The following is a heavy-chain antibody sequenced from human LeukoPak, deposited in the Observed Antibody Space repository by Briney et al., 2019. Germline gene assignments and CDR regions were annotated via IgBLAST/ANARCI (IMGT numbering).Heavy chain of an antibody. CDR3: AREGPYGDYGDY. J-gene: IGHJ4*02. D-gene: IGHD4-17*01. CDR2: ISSSSSHI. V-gene: IGHV3-21*01. CDR1: GFTFSSYS. Sequence: GGSLRLSCAASGFTFSSYSMNWVRQAPGKGLEWVSSISSSSSHIYYADSVKGRFTISRDNAKNSLYLQMNSLRAEDTAVYYCAREGPYGDYGDYWGQGTLVTVSS.